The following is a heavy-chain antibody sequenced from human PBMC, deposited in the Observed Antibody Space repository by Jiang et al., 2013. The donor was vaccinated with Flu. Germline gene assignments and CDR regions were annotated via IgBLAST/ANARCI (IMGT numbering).Heavy chain of an antibody. Sequence: KPSETLSLTCTVSGGSFSSFYWSWIRQPPGKGLEWIGYINYSGSTNYNPSLKSRVTISVDTSKNQFSLRLSSVTAADTAVYYCARSGGGRSLPQEYWGQGTLVTVSS. CDR3: ARSGGGRSLPQEY. J-gene: IGHJ4*02. V-gene: IGHV4-59*01. CDR1: GGSFSSFY. D-gene: IGHD1-26*01. CDR2: INYSGST.